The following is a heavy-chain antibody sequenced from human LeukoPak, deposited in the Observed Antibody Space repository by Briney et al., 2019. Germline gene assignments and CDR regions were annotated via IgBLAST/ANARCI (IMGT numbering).Heavy chain of an antibody. V-gene: IGHV3-23*01. D-gene: IGHD1-1*01. Sequence: GSLRLSCAASGFTFNNYAMSWVRQAPGKGPEWVSGINGNGGKSYYADSVEGRFTISRDNSKNTLYLQMNNLRADDTAVYYCARALSQELIRYSQDWGQGTLVSVSS. CDR2: INGNGGKS. CDR3: ARALSQELIRYSQD. J-gene: IGHJ1*01. CDR1: GFTFNNYA.